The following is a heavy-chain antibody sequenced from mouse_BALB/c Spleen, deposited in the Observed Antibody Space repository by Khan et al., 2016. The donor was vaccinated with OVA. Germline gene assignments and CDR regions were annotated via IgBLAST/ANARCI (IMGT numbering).Heavy chain of an antibody. CDR2: ISTYYGDV. Sequence: VQLQESGAELVRPGVSVKISCKGSGYTFTDFTIHWVKQSHALSLEWIGVISTYYGDVTYNQKFKGKATMTVDKSSSTTYMELARLPFEDSAIYYGTRGAGGRRFAYWGQGTLVTVSA. CDR3: TRGAGGRRFAY. J-gene: IGHJ3*01. V-gene: IGHV1S137*01. CDR1: GYTFTDFT.